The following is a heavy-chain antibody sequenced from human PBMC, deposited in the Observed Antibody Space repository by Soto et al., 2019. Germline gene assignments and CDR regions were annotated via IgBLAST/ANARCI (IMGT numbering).Heavy chain of an antibody. CDR1: GYAFTTYG. Sequence: QVHLVQSGAEVKKPGASVKVSCKGSGYAFTTYGITWVRQAPGQGLEWMGWISAHNGNTNYAQKLQGRVTVTRDTSPSTAYMELRSLRSDATDVYYCAGGRYGDYWGQGALVTVSS. J-gene: IGHJ4*02. CDR3: AGGRYGDY. D-gene: IGHD1-1*01. V-gene: IGHV1-18*01. CDR2: ISAHNGNT.